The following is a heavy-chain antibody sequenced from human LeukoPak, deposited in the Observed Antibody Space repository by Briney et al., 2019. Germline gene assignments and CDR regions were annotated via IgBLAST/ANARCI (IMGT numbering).Heavy chain of an antibody. D-gene: IGHD5-12*01. CDR2: INSNSGAT. CDR3: ARDGSLAY. CDR1: GYTFTDYY. V-gene: IGHV1-2*02. J-gene: IGHJ4*02. Sequence: GASVKVSCKASGYTFTDYYIRWVRQAPGQGLEWMGWINSNSGATNYAQKFQGRVTMTRDTSISTAYMELTRLGSDDTAVYYCARDGSLAYWGQGTLVTVSS.